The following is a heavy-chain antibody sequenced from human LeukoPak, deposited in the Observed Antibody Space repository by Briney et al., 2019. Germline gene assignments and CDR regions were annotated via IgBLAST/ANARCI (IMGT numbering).Heavy chain of an antibody. CDR1: GGTFSDYA. J-gene: IGHJ4*02. D-gene: IGHD3-10*01. CDR2: IIPILGIT. V-gene: IGHV1-69*04. Sequence: SVKVSCTPSGGTFSDYAFSWVRQAPGQGLEWVARIIPILGITNSALKFRGRVTITADNSTSTAYMELSSLTSEDTAVYYCARSYYGSGSYYYYFDYWAQGTLVTVSS. CDR3: ARSYYGSGSYYYYFDY.